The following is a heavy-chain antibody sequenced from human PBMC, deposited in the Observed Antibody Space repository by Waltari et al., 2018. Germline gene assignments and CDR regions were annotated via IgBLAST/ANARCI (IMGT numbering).Heavy chain of an antibody. CDR2: INHSGST. J-gene: IGHJ6*02. D-gene: IGHD2-8*02. CDR1: GGSFSGYY. Sequence: QVQLQQWGAGLLKPSETLSLTCAVYGGSFSGYYWSWIRQPPGKGLEWIGEINHSGSTNSNPSRKSRVTISVDTSKNQFSLELGSVTAADTAVYYCAREGRRCTGGVCYIGHGMDVWGQGTTVTVSS. CDR3: AREGRRCTGGVCYIGHGMDV. V-gene: IGHV4-34*01.